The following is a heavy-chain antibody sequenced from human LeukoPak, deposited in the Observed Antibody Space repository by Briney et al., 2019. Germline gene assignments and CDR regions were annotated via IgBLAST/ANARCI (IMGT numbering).Heavy chain of an antibody. CDR1: GFTFSSYW. V-gene: IGHV3-74*01. D-gene: IGHD3-10*01. CDR3: ARVGGSYGIDH. J-gene: IGHJ4*02. CDR2: INSDGSST. Sequence: GGSLRFSCAASGFTFSSYWMHWVRQAPGKGLVWVSRINSDGSSTNYADSVQGRFTISRDIAKNTLYVQMNSLRAEDTAVYYCARVGGSYGIDHWGQGTLVTVSS.